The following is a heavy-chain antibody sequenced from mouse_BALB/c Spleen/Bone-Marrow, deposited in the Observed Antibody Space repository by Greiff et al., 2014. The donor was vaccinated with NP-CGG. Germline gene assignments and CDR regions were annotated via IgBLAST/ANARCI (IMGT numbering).Heavy chain of an antibody. CDR3: ARYLDYDYFGY. D-gene: IGHD2-4*01. CDR1: GYAFTSYN. Sequence: EVKLQESGPELVKPGASVKVSCKASGYAFTSYNMYWVKQSHGKSLEWIGYIDPYNGGSYYNQKFKGKATLTVDKSSSTAYMHLNSLTSEDSALYCCARYLDYDYFGYWGQGTTLTVSS. J-gene: IGHJ2*01. CDR2: IDPYNGGS. V-gene: IGHV1S135*01.